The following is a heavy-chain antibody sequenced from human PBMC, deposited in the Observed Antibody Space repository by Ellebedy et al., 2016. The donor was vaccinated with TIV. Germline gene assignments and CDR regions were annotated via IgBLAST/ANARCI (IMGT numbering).Heavy chain of an antibody. CDR1: GFTFSNAW. V-gene: IGHV3-15*01. J-gene: IGHJ4*02. CDR2: IKSKTDGGTT. CDR3: ARDRFLPGEARG. D-gene: IGHD7-27*01. Sequence: PGGSLRLSCAASGFTFSNAWMSWVRQAPGKGLEWVGRIKSKTDGGTTDYAAPVKGRFTISRDDSKNTLYLQMNSLRAEDTAVYYCARDRFLPGEARGWGQGTLVTVSS.